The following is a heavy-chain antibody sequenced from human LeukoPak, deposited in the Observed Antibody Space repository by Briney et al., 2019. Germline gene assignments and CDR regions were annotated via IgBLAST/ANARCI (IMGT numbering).Heavy chain of an antibody. CDR3: ARDRVFYYGSGTYYWGGPDY. Sequence: GRFTISRDNAKNALYLQMNNLRPDDTAVYYCARDRVFYYGSGTYYWGGPDYWGQGTLVTVSS. J-gene: IGHJ4*02. D-gene: IGHD3-10*01. V-gene: IGHV3-11*06.